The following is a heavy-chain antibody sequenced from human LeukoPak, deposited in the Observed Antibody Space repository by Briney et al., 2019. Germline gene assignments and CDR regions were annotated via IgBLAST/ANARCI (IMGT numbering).Heavy chain of an antibody. CDR2: ISGSGGST. D-gene: IGHD3-22*01. V-gene: IGHV3-23*01. CDR3: AKDQTYYYDSSGLNWFDP. Sequence: GGSLRLSCAASGFTFSSYAMSWVRQAPGKGLEWVSAISGSGGSTYYADSVKGRFTISRDNCKNTLYLQMNSLRAEDTAVYYCAKDQTYYYDSSGLNWFDPWGQGTLVTVSS. CDR1: GFTFSSYA. J-gene: IGHJ5*02.